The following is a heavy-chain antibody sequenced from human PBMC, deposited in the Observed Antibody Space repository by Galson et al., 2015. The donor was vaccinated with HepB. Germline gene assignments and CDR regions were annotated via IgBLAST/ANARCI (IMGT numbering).Heavy chain of an antibody. CDR2: IIPIFGTA. V-gene: IGHV1-69*06. CDR3: ARVRGSFDYYDSSGYYYNWFDP. Sequence: SVKVSCKASGGTFSSYAISWVRQAPGQGLEWMGGIIPIFGTANYAQKFQGRVTITADKSTSTAYMELSSLRSEDTAVYYCARVRGSFDYYDSSGYYYNWFDPWGQGTLVTVSS. J-gene: IGHJ5*02. D-gene: IGHD3-22*01. CDR1: GGTFSSYA.